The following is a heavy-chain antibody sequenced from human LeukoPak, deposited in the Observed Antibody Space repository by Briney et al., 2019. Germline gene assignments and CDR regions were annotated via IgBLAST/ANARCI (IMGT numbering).Heavy chain of an antibody. J-gene: IGHJ5*02. D-gene: IGHD1-1*01. CDR1: GYTFTNYG. CDR3: ARTNWNGRRNWFDP. Sequence: ASVKVSCKASGYTFTNYGISWVRQAPGQGLEWMGWISAYNANTNFAQKLQGRVTMTTDTSTSTAYMELRSLRSDDTAVYYCARTNWNGRRNWFDPWGQGTLVTVSS. CDR2: ISAYNANT. V-gene: IGHV1-18*01.